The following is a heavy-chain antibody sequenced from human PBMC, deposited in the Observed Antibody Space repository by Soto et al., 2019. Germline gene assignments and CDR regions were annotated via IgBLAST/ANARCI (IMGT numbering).Heavy chain of an antibody. V-gene: IGHV1-69*04. Sequence: SVKVSCKASGGTFSSYTISWVRQSPGXGLEWMGRIIPILGIANYAQKFQGRVTITADKSTSTAYMELSSLRSEDTAVYYCARDRSVDSLGYYYYVMDVWGQGTTVIVSS. CDR3: ARDRSVDSLGYYYYVMDV. D-gene: IGHD5-12*01. J-gene: IGHJ6*01. CDR1: GGTFSSYT. CDR2: IIPILGIA.